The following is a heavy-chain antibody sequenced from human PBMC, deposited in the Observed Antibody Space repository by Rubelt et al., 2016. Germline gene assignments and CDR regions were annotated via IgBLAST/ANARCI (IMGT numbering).Heavy chain of an antibody. CDR3: AKGYGDYEGIEY. D-gene: IGHD4-17*01. J-gene: IGHJ4*02. Sequence: PRGGLEWVSAASGNGVRTYYADSVKGRFTISRDNSKTTLYLQMNSLRAEDTAVYYCAKGYGDYEGIEYWGQGTLVTVSS. V-gene: IGHV3-23*01. CDR2: ASGNGVRT.